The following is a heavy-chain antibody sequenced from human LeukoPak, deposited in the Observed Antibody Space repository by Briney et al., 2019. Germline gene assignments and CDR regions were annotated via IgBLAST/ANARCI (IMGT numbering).Heavy chain of an antibody. Sequence: ASVKVSCKASGYTFTSYYMHWVRQAPGQGLEWMGIINPSGGSTSYAQKFQGRATMTRDTSTSTVYMELSSLRSEDTAVYYCARDDNPDYGDYSTWFDPWGQGTLVTVSS. D-gene: IGHD4-17*01. V-gene: IGHV1-46*01. J-gene: IGHJ5*02. CDR2: INPSGGST. CDR3: ARDDNPDYGDYSTWFDP. CDR1: GYTFTSYY.